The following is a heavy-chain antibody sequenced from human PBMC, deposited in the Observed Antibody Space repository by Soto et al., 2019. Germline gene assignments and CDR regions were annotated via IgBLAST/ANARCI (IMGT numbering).Heavy chain of an antibody. V-gene: IGHV3-23*01. Sequence: GGSLRLSCAASGFTFSSYAMSWVRQAPGKGLEWVSAISGSGGSTYYADSVKGRFTISRDNSKNTLYLQMNSLRAEDTAVYYCAKRVHYDILTGYSNFDYWGQGTLVTVSS. CDR3: AKRVHYDILTGYSNFDY. CDR2: ISGSGGST. D-gene: IGHD3-9*01. CDR1: GFTFSSYA. J-gene: IGHJ4*02.